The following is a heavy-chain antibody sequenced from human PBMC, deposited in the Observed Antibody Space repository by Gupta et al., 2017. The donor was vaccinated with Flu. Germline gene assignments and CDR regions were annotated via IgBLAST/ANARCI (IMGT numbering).Heavy chain of an antibody. Sequence: QVQLVESGGGLVKPGGSLRPYCAASGFTFSDYDMRWIRQAPGKGLEWVSYISSSSSYTNYADSVKGRFTISRDNAKNSLYLQMNSLRAEDTAVYYCVVVPAATAYFQHWGQGTLVTVSS. J-gene: IGHJ1*01. V-gene: IGHV3-11*05. D-gene: IGHD2-2*01. CDR3: VVVPAATAYFQH. CDR2: ISSSSSYT. CDR1: GFTFSDYD.